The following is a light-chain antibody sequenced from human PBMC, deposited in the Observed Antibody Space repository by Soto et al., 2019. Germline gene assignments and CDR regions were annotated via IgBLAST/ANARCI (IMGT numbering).Light chain of an antibody. CDR3: QRRSNWPPEYT. J-gene: IGKJ2*01. Sequence: EIVLTQSPATLSLSPGERATLSCRASQRVNNYLAWYQQKPGQAPRLLIYDASNRDTGIPARFSGSGSGTDFTLTIRSLEPEDSAVYSCQRRSNWPPEYTFGQGTKLEIK. CDR2: DAS. CDR1: QRVNNY. V-gene: IGKV3-11*01.